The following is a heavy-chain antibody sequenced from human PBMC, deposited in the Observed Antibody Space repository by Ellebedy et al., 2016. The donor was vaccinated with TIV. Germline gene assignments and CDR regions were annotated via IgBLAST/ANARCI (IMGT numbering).Heavy chain of an antibody. Sequence: ASVKVSCKASGYIFTGHYFHWVRQAPGQGLQWMGWINPKSGGTNYAQKFQGRVTLTVDSSISTAYMDLSSLTSDDTAVYYCARIHRGSDGFDSWGQGTLVTVSS. CDR1: GYIFTGHY. V-gene: IGHV1-2*02. J-gene: IGHJ4*02. CDR3: ARIHRGSDGFDS. CDR2: INPKSGGT. D-gene: IGHD5-12*01.